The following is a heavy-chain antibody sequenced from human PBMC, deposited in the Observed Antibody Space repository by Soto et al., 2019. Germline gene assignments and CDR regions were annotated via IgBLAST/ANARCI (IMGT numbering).Heavy chain of an antibody. V-gene: IGHV4-4*02. J-gene: IGHJ4*02. Sequence: QVQLQESGPGLVKPSGPLSLTCAVSGGSISSTDWWSWVRQPPGKGLEWIGEIYHGGSTNYNPSLKSRVTISLDRSKNQFSLKLTSVTAADTAVYYCASSKSGGSYYFDYWGQGTLVTVSS. CDR1: GGSISSTDW. D-gene: IGHD1-26*01. CDR3: ASSKSGGSYYFDY. CDR2: IYHGGST.